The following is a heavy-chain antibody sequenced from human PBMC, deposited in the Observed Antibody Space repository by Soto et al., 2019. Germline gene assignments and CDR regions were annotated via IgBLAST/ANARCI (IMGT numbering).Heavy chain of an antibody. V-gene: IGHV4-4*07. D-gene: IGHD6-13*01. CDR2: IYTSGST. Sequence: KASETLSLTCTVSGGSISSYYWSWIRQPAGKGLEWIGRIYTSGSTNYNPSLKSRVTMSVDTSKNQFSLKLSSVTAADTAVYYCARGGPGIAAAALFDYWGQGTLVTVSS. CDR1: GGSISSYY. CDR3: ARGGPGIAAAALFDY. J-gene: IGHJ4*02.